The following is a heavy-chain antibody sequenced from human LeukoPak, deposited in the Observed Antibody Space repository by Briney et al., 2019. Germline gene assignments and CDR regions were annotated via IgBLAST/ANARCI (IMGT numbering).Heavy chain of an antibody. CDR2: INSDGSST. J-gene: IGHJ6*02. CDR1: GFTVGSNY. D-gene: IGHD3-10*02. CDR3: ARDMLSPDSYGMDV. V-gene: IGHV3-74*01. Sequence: GGSLRLSCAASGFTVGSNYMSWASQAPGKGLVWVSRINSDGSSTSYADSVKGRFTISRDNAKNTLYLQMNSLRAEDTAVYYCARDMLSPDSYGMDVWGQGTTVTVSS.